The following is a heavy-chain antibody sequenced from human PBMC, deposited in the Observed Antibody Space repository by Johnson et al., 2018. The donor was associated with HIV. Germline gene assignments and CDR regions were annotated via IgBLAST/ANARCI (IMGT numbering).Heavy chain of an antibody. J-gene: IGHJ3*02. V-gene: IGHV3-9*01. Sequence: VQLVESGGGVVRPGGSLRLSCAASGFTFDDYAMHWVRQAPGKGLEWVSGISWNSGSIGYADSVKARFTISRDNSKNTLYLQMNSLRAEEQAVYYCAKDSWGSSLSDDAFDILGQGTMVTFSS. D-gene: IGHD6-13*01. CDR1: GFTFDDYA. CDR3: AKDSWGSSLSDDAFDI. CDR2: ISWNSGSI.